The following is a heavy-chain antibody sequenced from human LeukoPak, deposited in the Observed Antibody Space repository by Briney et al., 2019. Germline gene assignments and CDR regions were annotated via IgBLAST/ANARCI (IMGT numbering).Heavy chain of an antibody. CDR2: IYYSGST. CDR3: ARRLAAAGYNWFDP. V-gene: IGHV4-39*01. J-gene: IGHJ5*02. D-gene: IGHD6-13*01. CDR1: GGSISSSSYY. Sequence: SETLSLTCTVSGGSISSSSYYWGWIRQPPGKGLEWIGSIYYSGSTYYNPSLKSRVTISVDTSKNQFSLKLSSVTAADTAVYYCARRLAAAGYNWFDPWGQGTLVTASS.